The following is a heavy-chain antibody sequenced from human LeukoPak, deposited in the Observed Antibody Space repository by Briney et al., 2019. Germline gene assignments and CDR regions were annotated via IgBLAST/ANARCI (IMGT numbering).Heavy chain of an antibody. CDR1: GCTFTSYG. CDR3: ARAGIAYCGGDCSYPYYFDY. J-gene: IGHJ4*02. V-gene: IGHV1-18*01. D-gene: IGHD2-21*02. Sequence: ASVKVSCKASGCTFTSYGISWVRQAPGQGLEWMGWISAYNGNTNYAQNLQARVTMTTDTSTSTAYMELRSLRSDDTAVYHCARAGIAYCGGDCSYPYYFDYWGQGTLVTVSS. CDR2: ISAYNGNT.